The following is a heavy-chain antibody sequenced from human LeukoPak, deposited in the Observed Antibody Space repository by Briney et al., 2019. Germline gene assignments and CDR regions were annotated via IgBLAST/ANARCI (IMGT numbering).Heavy chain of an antibody. Sequence: PGRSLRLSCAASGFTFSSYGMHWVRHAPGKGLVWGADIWYDGSNKYYADSVKGRSTISRDNSKNTLYLQMNSLRAEDTAVYYCAKEQSVAGFDYWGQGTLVTVSS. CDR3: AKEQSVAGFDY. CDR2: IWYDGSNK. V-gene: IGHV3-33*06. CDR1: GFTFSSYG. D-gene: IGHD6-19*01. J-gene: IGHJ4*02.